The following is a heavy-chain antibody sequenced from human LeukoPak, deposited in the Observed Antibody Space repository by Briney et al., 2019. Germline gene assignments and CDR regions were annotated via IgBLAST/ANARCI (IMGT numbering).Heavy chain of an antibody. CDR2: IYPGDSDT. CDR1: GYSFTSYW. D-gene: IGHD2-15*01. J-gene: IGHJ4*02. V-gene: IGHV5-51*01. Sequence: PGESLKISCKASGYSFTSYWIGWVRQMPGKGLEWMGIIYPGDSDTGYSPSFQGQVTISADKSINTAYLQWNSLKASDTAMYYCARFVGACSGGSCYSDYWGQGTLVTVSS. CDR3: ARFVGACSGGSCYSDY.